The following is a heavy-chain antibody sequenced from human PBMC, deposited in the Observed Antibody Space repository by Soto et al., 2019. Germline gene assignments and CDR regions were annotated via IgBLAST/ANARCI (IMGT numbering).Heavy chain of an antibody. CDR1: GFTFSTYS. CDR3: AREGIKNHNEYYFDS. V-gene: IGHV3-21*01. CDR2: ISGSGNYT. D-gene: IGHD3-10*01. Sequence: SGGSLRLSGAASGFTFSTYSINWVRQAPWKGLEWVPSISGSGNYTHYADFLRGRFTISRDNAKTSLYLQMNSLRAEDTAVYYCAREGIKNHNEYYFDSWGRGTVVTVSS. J-gene: IGHJ4*02.